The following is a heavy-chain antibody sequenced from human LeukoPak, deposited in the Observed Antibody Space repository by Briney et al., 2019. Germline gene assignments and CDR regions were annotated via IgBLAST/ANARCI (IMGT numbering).Heavy chain of an antibody. D-gene: IGHD6-6*01. J-gene: IGHJ3*02. CDR3: ARDKAARPDAFDI. CDR2: ISAYNGNT. Sequence: ASVKVSCKASGGTFSSYAISWVRQAPGQGLEWMGWISAYNGNTNYAQKLQGRVTMTTDTSTSTAYMELRSLRSDDTAVYYCARDKAARPDAFDIWGQGTMVTVSS. V-gene: IGHV1-18*01. CDR1: GGTFSSYA.